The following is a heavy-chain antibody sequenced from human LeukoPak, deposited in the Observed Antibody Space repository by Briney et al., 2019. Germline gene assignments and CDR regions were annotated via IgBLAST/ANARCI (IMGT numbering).Heavy chain of an antibody. CDR1: GGSISSGGYY. V-gene: IGHV4-31*03. Sequence: PSETLSLTCTVSGGSISSGGYYWSWIRQHPGKGLEWIGYIYYRGSTYYNPSLKSRVTISVDTSKNQFSLKLSSVTAADTAVYYCARGRGGYSRPLDYWGQGTLVTVSS. CDR2: IYYRGST. CDR3: ARGRGGYSRPLDY. D-gene: IGHD5-18*01. J-gene: IGHJ4*02.